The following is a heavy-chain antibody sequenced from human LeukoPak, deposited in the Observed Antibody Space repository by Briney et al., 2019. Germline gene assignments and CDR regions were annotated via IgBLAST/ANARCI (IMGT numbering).Heavy chain of an antibody. J-gene: IGHJ3*02. D-gene: IGHD2-2*01. CDR2: MYTGGST. CDR3: ARDDPAVAFDI. Sequence: GGSLRLSCAASGFSVSSNYMRWVRQAPGKGLEWVSAMYTGGSTYYADSVKGRFTISRGNSKNTLYLQMNSLRAEDTAVYYCARDDPAVAFDIWGQGTMVTVSS. CDR1: GFSVSSNY. V-gene: IGHV3-66*01.